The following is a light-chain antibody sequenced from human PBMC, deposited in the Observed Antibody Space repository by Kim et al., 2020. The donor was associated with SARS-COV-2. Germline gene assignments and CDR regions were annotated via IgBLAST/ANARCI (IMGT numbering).Light chain of an antibody. V-gene: IGLV2-14*03. CDR1: SSDVGGYNY. Sequence: QSALTQPASVSGSPGQSITISCTGTSSDVGGYNYVSWYQQHPGKAPKLMIYDVSNRPSGVSNRFSGSKSGNTASLTISGLQAEDEADYYCSSYTSSSTFDVFGGGTQLTVL. CDR2: DVS. CDR3: SSYTSSSTFDV. J-gene: IGLJ2*01.